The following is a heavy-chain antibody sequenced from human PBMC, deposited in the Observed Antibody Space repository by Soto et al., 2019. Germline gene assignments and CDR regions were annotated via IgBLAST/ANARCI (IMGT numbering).Heavy chain of an antibody. CDR3: ARVYYDFWSGYYTNYYYYYYMDV. CDR1: GYTFTSYD. CDR2: MNPNSGNT. J-gene: IGHJ6*03. D-gene: IGHD3-3*01. Sequence: ASVKVSCKASGYTFTSYDINWVRQATGQGLEWMGWMNPNSGNTGYAQKFQGRVTMTRNTSISTAYMELCSLRSEDTAVYYCARVYYDFWSGYYTNYYYYYYMDVWGKGTTVTVSS. V-gene: IGHV1-8*01.